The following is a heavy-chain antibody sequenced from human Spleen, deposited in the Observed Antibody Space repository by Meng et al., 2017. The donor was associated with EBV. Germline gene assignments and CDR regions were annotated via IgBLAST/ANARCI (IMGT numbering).Heavy chain of an antibody. V-gene: IGHV3-33*01. D-gene: IGHD6-19*01. CDR2: IWNDGSKK. Sequence: QGQLLESGGGVVQPGRPLRLSCAASGFTFSGYGMHWVRQSPGKGLEWVAVIWNDGSKKYYADSVKGRFTISRDNSKNTLFLQMNSLSAEDTAVYYCAREWNQQWLFDSWGQGTLVTVSS. CDR3: AREWNQQWLFDS. CDR1: GFTFSGYG. J-gene: IGHJ4*02.